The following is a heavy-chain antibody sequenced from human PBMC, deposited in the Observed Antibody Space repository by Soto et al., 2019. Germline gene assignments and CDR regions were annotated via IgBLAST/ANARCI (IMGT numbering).Heavy chain of an antibody. V-gene: IGHV4-4*02. Sequence: QVQLQESGPGVVKPSGTLSLTCGVSGGSTSSDYWWAWVRQSPGRGLEWIGEIFHTGSTHHNPSLESRVTMSVDISNNQFSLNLKSVTAADTAVYYCSRGIQIWSQVYYGMDVWGQGTTVTVSS. J-gene: IGHJ6*02. CDR1: GGSTSSDYW. CDR3: SRGIQIWSQVYYGMDV. CDR2: IFHTGST. D-gene: IGHD5-18*01.